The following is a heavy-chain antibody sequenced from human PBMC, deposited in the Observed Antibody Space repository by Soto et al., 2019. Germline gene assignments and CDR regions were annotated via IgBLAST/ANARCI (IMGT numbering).Heavy chain of an antibody. Sequence: QVQLVESGGGVVQPGRSLRLSCAASGFTFSSYGIHWVRQAPGKGLGWVAFISCDENNKYYADSVKGRFPISRDNSKTTRQLQMNSLRAEDTAVYYCAKEPLNIAAAYYWGPGTLVTVSS. V-gene: IGHV3-30*18. J-gene: IGHJ4*02. CDR3: AKEPLNIAAAYY. CDR2: ISCDENNK. D-gene: IGHD6-13*01. CDR1: GFTFSSYG.